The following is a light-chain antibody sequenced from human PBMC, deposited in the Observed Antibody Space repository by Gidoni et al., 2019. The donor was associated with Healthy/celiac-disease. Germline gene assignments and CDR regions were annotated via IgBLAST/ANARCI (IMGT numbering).Light chain of an antibody. Sequence: VLTQSPATLSLSPGERATLSCRASQSVSSYLAWYQQKPGKAPRLLIYDASNRATGIPARFSGSGSGTDFTLTISSLEPEDFAVYYCQQRSNWPPGYTFXXXTKLEIK. CDR1: QSVSSY. V-gene: IGKV3-11*01. CDR3: QQRSNWPPGYT. J-gene: IGKJ2*01. CDR2: DAS.